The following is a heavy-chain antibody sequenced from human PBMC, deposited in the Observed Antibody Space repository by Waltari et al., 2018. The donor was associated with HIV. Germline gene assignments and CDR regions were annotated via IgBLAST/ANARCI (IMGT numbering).Heavy chain of an antibody. CDR2: MNPSSGNT. CDR1: GYTFTSYE. V-gene: IGHV1-8*01. Sequence: QVQLVQSGAEVKKPGASVKVSCKASGYTFTSYEINWVRQATGQGLEWMGWMNPSSGNTGYAQNFQGRLTMTRNTSISTAYMELSSLRSEDTAVYYCARTSGYNFEWARKLFADWGQGTLVTVSS. CDR3: ARTSGYNFEWARKLFAD. D-gene: IGHD5-18*01. J-gene: IGHJ4*02.